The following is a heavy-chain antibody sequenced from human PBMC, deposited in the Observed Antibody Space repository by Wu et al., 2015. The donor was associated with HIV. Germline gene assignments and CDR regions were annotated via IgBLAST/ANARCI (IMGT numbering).Heavy chain of an antibody. J-gene: IGHJ6*03. CDR2: INPNSGGT. CDR3: ARDIVVVPALYYYMDV. Sequence: QVQLVQSGAEVKKPGASVKVSCKGYNYTFTTYGITWVRQVPGQGFEWMGWINPNSGGTNYAQKFQGRVTMTRDTSISTAYMELSRLRSDDTAVYYCARDIVVVPALYYYMDVWGERDHGHRLL. V-gene: IGHV1-2*02. CDR1: NYTFTTYG. D-gene: IGHD2-2*01.